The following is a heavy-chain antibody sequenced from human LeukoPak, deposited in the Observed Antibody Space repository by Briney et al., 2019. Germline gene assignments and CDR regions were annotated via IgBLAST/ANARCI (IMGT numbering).Heavy chain of an antibody. D-gene: IGHD3-3*01. CDR3: TRGFWSGAYYFDY. CDR2: IRSKANSYAT. J-gene: IGHJ4*02. Sequence: GGSLRLSCAASGFTFSGSAMHWVRQASGKGLEWVGRIRSKANSYATAYAASVKGRFTISRDDSKNTAYLQMNSLKTEDTAVYYCTRGFWSGAYYFDYWGQGTLVTVSS. CDR1: GFTFSGSA. V-gene: IGHV3-73*01.